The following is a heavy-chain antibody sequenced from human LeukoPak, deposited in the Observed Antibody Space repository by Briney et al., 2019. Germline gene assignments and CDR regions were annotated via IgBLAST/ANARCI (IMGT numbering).Heavy chain of an antibody. CDR3: ARDRGSYFNYFDY. V-gene: IGHV3-21*01. D-gene: IGHD1-26*01. CDR1: GFTFSSYS. Sequence: GGSLRLSCAASGFTFSSYSMNWVCQAPGKGLEWVSSISSSSSYIYYADSVKGRFTISRDNAKNSLYLQMNSLRAEDTAVYYCARDRGSYFNYFDYWGQGTLVTVSS. CDR2: ISSSSSYI. J-gene: IGHJ4*02.